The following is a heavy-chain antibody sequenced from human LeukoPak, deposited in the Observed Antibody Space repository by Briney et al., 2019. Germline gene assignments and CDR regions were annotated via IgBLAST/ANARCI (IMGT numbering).Heavy chain of an antibody. CDR1: GYTFTGYY. D-gene: IGHD6-13*01. CDR3: ARGSSINWYKYYFDY. J-gene: IGHJ4*02. V-gene: IGHV1-2*02. Sequence: ASVKVSCKASGYTFTGYYMHWVRQAPGQGLEWVVWINPNSGGTNYAQKFQGRVTMTRDTSISTAYMELTRLGSDDTAVYYCARGSSINWYKYYFDYWGQGTLVTVSS. CDR2: INPNSGGT.